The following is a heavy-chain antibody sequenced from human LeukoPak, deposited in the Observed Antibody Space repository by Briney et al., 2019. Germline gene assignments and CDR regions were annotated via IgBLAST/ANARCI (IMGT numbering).Heavy chain of an antibody. Sequence: SETLSLTCTVSGGFIKSYYWSWVRQPAGEGLEWLGHIYASGTTNYNPSLNSRVTMSVDTSKNQFSLRLASVTAADTAVYYCARVADRFGYNYGIDEYFDYWGQGTLVTVSS. V-gene: IGHV4-4*07. CDR3: ARVADRFGYNYGIDEYFDY. D-gene: IGHD5-18*01. CDR1: GGFIKSYY. CDR2: IYASGTT. J-gene: IGHJ4*02.